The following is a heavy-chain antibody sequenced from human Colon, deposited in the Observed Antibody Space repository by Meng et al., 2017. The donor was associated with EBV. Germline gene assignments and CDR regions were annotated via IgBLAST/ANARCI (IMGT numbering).Heavy chain of an antibody. V-gene: IGHV1-18*01. CDR3: VKGTPGRSYCDY. CDR2: FVNYRDT. Sequence: QVQLVQSGAEVKKPGASVRVSCKASPYAFGTYGISWVRQAPGLGLEWMGWFVNYRDTYPAPKFQDRVTMTTDTHTNTVIMELRSLTSDDTAVYYCVKGTPGRSYCDYWGQGTLVTVSS. D-gene: IGHD3-10*01. J-gene: IGHJ4*02. CDR1: PYAFGTYG.